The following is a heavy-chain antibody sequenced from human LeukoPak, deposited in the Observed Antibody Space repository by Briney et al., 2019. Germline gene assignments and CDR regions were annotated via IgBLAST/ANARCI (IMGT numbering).Heavy chain of an antibody. D-gene: IGHD3-3*01. Sequence: ASVKVSCKASGYIFTSYYMHWVRQAPGQRLEWTGIINPIGRSTTYAQKFQGRVTMTRDTSTSTVYMELSSLRSEDTAVYYCARVNNFWSGYFDSWGQGTLVTVSS. V-gene: IGHV1-46*01. J-gene: IGHJ4*02. CDR2: INPIGRST. CDR3: ARVNNFWSGYFDS. CDR1: GYIFTSYY.